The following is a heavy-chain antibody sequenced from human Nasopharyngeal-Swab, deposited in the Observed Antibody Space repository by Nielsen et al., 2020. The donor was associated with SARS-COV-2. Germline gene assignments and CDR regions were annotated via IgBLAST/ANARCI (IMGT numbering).Heavy chain of an antibody. D-gene: IGHD5-12*01. CDR2: IKQDGSEE. CDR1: GFTFSSYW. CDR3: ARESSGYDSNYYYGMDV. Sequence: GESLKISCAASGFTFSSYWMSWVRQAPGKGLEWVANIKQDGSEEYYVDSVKGRFTISRDNAKNSLYLQMNSLRAEDTAVYYCARESSGYDSNYYYGMDVWGQGTTVTVSS. V-gene: IGHV3-7*03. J-gene: IGHJ6*02.